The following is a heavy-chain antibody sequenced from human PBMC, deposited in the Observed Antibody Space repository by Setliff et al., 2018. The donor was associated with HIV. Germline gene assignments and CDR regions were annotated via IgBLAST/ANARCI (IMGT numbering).Heavy chain of an antibody. V-gene: IGHV4-4*09. Sequence: GSLRLSCVASGITVSGIYMTWVRQAPGKGLEWIGYIYTSGSTNYNPSLKSRVTISVDTSKNQFSLKLSSVTAADTAVYYCARGLSFYDPGGFDYWGQGTLVTVSS. CDR1: GITVSGIY. J-gene: IGHJ4*02. CDR2: IYTSGST. D-gene: IGHD3-22*01. CDR3: ARGLSFYDPGGFDY.